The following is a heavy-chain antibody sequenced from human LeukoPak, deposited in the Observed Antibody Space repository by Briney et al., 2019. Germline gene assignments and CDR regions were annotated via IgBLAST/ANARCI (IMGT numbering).Heavy chain of an antibody. Sequence: PGGSLRLSCAASGIPFSTYWMHWVRQVPGKGLVWVSRINTDGTTTSYADSVKGRFTISRDNSKNTLYLQMNSLRVEDTAVYYCAKRDPRPFAFDIWGQGTMVAVSS. CDR3: AKRDPRPFAFDI. J-gene: IGHJ3*02. CDR1: GIPFSTYW. V-gene: IGHV3-74*01. CDR2: INTDGTTT.